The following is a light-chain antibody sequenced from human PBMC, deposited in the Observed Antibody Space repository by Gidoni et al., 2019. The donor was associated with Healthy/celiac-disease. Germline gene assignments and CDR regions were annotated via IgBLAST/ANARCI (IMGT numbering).Light chain of an antibody. V-gene: IGKV2-28*01. Sequence: DSVMNQSPLSLPVTPGEPASISCRSSQSLLHSNGYNYLDWYLQKPGQSPQLLIYLGSNRASGVPDRFSGSGSGTDFTLKISRVEAEDVGVYYCMQALQTPWTFGQGTKVEIK. J-gene: IGKJ1*01. CDR1: QSLLHSNGYNY. CDR2: LGS. CDR3: MQALQTPWT.